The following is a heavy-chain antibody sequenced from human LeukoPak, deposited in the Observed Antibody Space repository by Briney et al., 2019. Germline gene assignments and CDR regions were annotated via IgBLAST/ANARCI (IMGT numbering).Heavy chain of an antibody. V-gene: IGHV4-61*02. J-gene: IGHJ5*02. CDR3: ARESGMYSSGGGFDP. CDR2: IYTSGST. D-gene: IGHD6-19*01. CDR1: GGSISSGSYY. Sequence: SQTLSLTCTVSGGSISSGSYYWSWIRQPAGKGLEWIGRIYTSGSTNYNPSLKSRVTISVDTSKNQFSLKLSSVTAADTAVYYCARESGMYSSGGGFDPWGQGTLVTVSS.